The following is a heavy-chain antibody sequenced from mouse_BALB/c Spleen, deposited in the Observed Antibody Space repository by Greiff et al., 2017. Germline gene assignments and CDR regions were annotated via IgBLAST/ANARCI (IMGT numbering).Heavy chain of an antibody. D-gene: IGHD2-1*01. Sequence: QVQLQQPGAELVRPGASVKLSCMASGYTFTSYWINWVKQRPGQGLEWIGNIYPSDSYTNYNQKFKDKATLTVDKSSSTAYMQLSSPTSEDSAVYYCTRSNYGNFYFDYWGQGTTLTVSS. CDR2: IYPSDSYT. CDR3: TRSNYGNFYFDY. J-gene: IGHJ2*01. CDR1: GYTFTSYW. V-gene: IGHV1-69*02.